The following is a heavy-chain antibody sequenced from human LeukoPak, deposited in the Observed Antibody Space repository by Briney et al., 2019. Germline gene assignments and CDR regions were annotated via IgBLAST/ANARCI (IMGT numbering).Heavy chain of an antibody. J-gene: IGHJ4*02. CDR2: IQSKSDDGTSGNGTT. CDR3: TTDPAHGVDY. Sequence: GGSLRLSCAASGFIFSNAWMSWVRQAPGKGLEWVARIQSKSDDGTSGNGTTDYAAPVKGRFTISRDDSKNTLFLEMNSLKSEDTAVYYCTTDPAHGVDYWGQGALVTVSS. D-gene: IGHD4-17*01. CDR1: GFIFSNAW. V-gene: IGHV3-15*01.